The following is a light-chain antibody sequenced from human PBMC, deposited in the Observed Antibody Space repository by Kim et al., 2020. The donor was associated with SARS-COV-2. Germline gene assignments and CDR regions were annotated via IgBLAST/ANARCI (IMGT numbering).Light chain of an antibody. V-gene: IGKV4-1*01. CDR1: QSVLYSSNNKNY. CDR3: QQYYSTPIT. J-gene: IGKJ3*01. CDR2: WAS. Sequence: DIVMTQSPDSLAVSLGERATINCKSSQSVLYSSNNKNYLAWYQQKPGQPPKLLIYWASTRESGVPDGFSGSGSGTDFTLTISSLQAEDVAVYYCQQYYSTPITFGPGTKVDIK.